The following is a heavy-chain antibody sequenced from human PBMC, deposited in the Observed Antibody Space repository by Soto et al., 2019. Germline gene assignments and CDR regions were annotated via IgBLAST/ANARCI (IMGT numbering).Heavy chain of an antibody. CDR3: ARGRYGDY. V-gene: IGHV1-18*01. Sequence: QVHLVQSGAEVKKPGASVTVSCKASGYTFTSYGITWVRQAPGQGLEWMGWISAHKGNTDYAQKLQGRVIVTRDTSASTAYMELRSLRSDDTAVYYCARGRYGDYWGQGALVTVTS. CDR1: GYTFTSYG. J-gene: IGHJ4*02. CDR2: ISAHKGNT. D-gene: IGHD1-1*01.